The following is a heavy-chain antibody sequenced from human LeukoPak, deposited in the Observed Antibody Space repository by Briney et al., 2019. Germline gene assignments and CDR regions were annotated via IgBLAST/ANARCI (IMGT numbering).Heavy chain of an antibody. V-gene: IGHV4-30-4*08. CDR1: GGSISSGDYY. CDR3: ARDDTNWYFDL. CDR2: IYYSGST. D-gene: IGHD3-9*01. J-gene: IGHJ2*01. Sequence: PSQTLSLTCTVSGGSISSGDYYWSWIRQPPGKGLERIGYIYYSGSTYYNPSLKSRVTISVDTSKNQFSLKLSSVTAADTAVYYCARDDTNWYFDLWGRGTLVTVSS.